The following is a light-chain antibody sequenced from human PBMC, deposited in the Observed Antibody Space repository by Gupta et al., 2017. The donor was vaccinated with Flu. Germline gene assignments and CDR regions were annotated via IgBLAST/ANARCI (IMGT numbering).Light chain of an antibody. CDR3: MHSTRWPWT. Sequence: DDVMTQSLLSLSVTLGQPDSISCRSSQSLVYSDGDSYVSWFHQRPGQSPRRLIYKASNRDSRVPDRISGSGSGTDFTLKISRVEAEDVGVYYCMHSTRWPWTFGQGTKVEIK. V-gene: IGKV2-30*01. CDR1: QSLVYSDGDSY. J-gene: IGKJ1*01. CDR2: KAS.